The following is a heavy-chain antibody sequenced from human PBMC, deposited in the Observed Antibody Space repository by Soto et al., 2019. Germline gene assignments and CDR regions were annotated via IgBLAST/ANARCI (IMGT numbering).Heavy chain of an antibody. D-gene: IGHD5-18*01. CDR2: ISNSGST. V-gene: IGHV4-30-4*01. J-gene: IGHJ4*02. Sequence: RSLTCTVSGGSVTSDEVYCTWIRQTPGKGLEWIGYISNSGSTGYNPSLKTRLSMSVDRSKNQFTLRLTSVTAADTAVYFCATESGSTYGYFDHWGQGTQVTVSS. CDR1: GGSVTSDEVY. CDR3: ATESGSTYGYFDH.